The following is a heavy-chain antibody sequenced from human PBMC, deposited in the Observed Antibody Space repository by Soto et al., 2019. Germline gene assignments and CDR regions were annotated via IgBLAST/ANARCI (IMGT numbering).Heavy chain of an antibody. CDR3: ASNSCGRTWVDY. CDR2: ISDSGGSK. CDR1: GFTFSNYA. D-gene: IGHD6-19*01. Sequence: GGSLRLSCAASGFTFSNYAMSWVRQAPGKGLEWVSAISDSGGSKYYADSVKGRFTISRDNSKNTLDLQMNSLRAGDTAVYYCASNSCGRTWVDYWGQGTLVTVS. V-gene: IGHV3-23*01. J-gene: IGHJ4*02.